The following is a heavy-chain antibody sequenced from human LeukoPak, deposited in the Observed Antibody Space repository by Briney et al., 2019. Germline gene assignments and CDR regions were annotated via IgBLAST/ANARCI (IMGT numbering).Heavy chain of an antibody. Sequence: ASVKVSCKASGYTFTGYYMHWVRQAPGQGLEWMGRINPNSGGTNYAQEFQGRVTMTRDTSISTAYMELSRLRSDDTAVYYCARSSKDGYKIRWGQGALVTVSS. D-gene: IGHD5-24*01. V-gene: IGHV1-2*06. J-gene: IGHJ4*02. CDR2: INPNSGGT. CDR3: ARSSKDGYKIR. CDR1: GYTFTGYY.